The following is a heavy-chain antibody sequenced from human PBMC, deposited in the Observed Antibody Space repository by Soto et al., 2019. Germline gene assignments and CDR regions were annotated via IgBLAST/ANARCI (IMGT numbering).Heavy chain of an antibody. CDR1: GFTFSRYW. CDR3: AKALYPSFDY. J-gene: IGHJ4*02. Sequence: GGSLRLSCAASGFTFSRYWMHWVRQAPGKGLEWVATIKHDGSKKYYADSVKGRFTISRDNSKNTLYLQMNSLRVEDTAVYYCAKALYPSFDYWGQGTLVTVSS. CDR2: IKHDGSKK. D-gene: IGHD2-8*01. V-gene: IGHV3-30*02.